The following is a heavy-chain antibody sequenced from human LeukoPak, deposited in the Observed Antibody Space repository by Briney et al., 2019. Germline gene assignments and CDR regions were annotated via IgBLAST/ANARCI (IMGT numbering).Heavy chain of an antibody. CDR1: GGSISSGGYY. D-gene: IGHD4-23*01. V-gene: IGHV4-31*03. CDR2: IYYSGST. CDR3: ARFLNGGNNFDY. Sequence: SETLSLTCTVSGGSISSGGYYWSWIRQHPGKGLEWIGYIYYSGSTYYNPSLRSRVTISVDTSKNQFSLKLSSVTAADTAVYYCARFLNGGNNFDYWGQGTLVTVSS. J-gene: IGHJ4*02.